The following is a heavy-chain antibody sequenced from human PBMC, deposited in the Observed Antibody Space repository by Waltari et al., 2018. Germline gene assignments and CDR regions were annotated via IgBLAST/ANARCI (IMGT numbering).Heavy chain of an antibody. V-gene: IGHV1-2*02. D-gene: IGHD3-3*01. J-gene: IGHJ3*02. Sequence: QVQLVQSGAEVKKPGASVKVSCKASGYTFTGYYMHWVRQAPGQGLGWMGWINPNSGGTNYAQKFQGRVTMTRDTSISTAYMELSRLRSDDTAVYYCARPNDFWSGYPNDAFDIWGQGTMVTVSS. CDR2: INPNSGGT. CDR1: GYTFTGYY. CDR3: ARPNDFWSGYPNDAFDI.